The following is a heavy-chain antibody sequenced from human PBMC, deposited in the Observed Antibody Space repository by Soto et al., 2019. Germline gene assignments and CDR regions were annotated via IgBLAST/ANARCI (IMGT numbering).Heavy chain of an antibody. D-gene: IGHD1-20*01. Sequence: ASVKVSCKVSGYTLTELSMHWVRQAPGKGLEWMGGFDPEDGETIYAQKFQGRVTMTEDTSTDTAYMDLSSLTSEDTAIYYCARGPFDNWYYLYMYVWGTGTTVTVSS. J-gene: IGHJ6*03. V-gene: IGHV1-24*01. CDR1: GYTLTELS. CDR3: ARGPFDNWYYLYMYV. CDR2: FDPEDGET.